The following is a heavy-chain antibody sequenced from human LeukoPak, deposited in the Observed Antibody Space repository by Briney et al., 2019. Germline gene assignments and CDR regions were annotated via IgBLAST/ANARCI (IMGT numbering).Heavy chain of an antibody. D-gene: IGHD5-24*01. V-gene: IGHV3-30-3*01. CDR1: GFTFSNFG. J-gene: IGHJ4*02. Sequence: PGGSLRLSCAAPGFTFSNFGMYWVRQAPGRGLEWVAVISYDGSNKYHADSVKGRFTISRDNSKNTLYLQMNSLRLEDTAVYFCARDKYGYNTPIDYWGQGTLVTVSS. CDR2: ISYDGSNK. CDR3: ARDKYGYNTPIDY.